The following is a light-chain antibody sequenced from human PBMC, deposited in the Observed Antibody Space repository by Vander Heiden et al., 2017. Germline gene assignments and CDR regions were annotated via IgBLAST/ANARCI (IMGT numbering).Light chain of an antibody. Sequence: QSALPQPASVSGSPGQSLSISCPGTSIYVGGYNYVSWYQQRPGKAPELMIYDVSTRPSGVSNRFSGSKSGNTASLTISGLQAEDEADYYCSAYTSSHTLVFGGGTKLTVL. CDR3: SAYTSSHTLV. CDR2: DVS. CDR1: SIYVGGYNY. J-gene: IGLJ3*02. V-gene: IGLV2-14*03.